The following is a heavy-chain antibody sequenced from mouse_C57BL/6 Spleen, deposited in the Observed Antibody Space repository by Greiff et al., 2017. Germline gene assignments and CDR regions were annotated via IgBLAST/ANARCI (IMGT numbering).Heavy chain of an antibody. Sequence: VQLQQSGPELVKPGASVKISCKASGYSFTSYYIHWVKQRPGQGLEWIGWIYPGSGNTKYNEKFKGKATLPADTSSSTAYMQLSSLTAEDSAVYYCASPIYYDYDGYAMDYWGQGTSVTVSS. CDR3: ASPIYYDYDGYAMDY. CDR1: GYSFTSYY. D-gene: IGHD2-4*01. V-gene: IGHV1-66*01. CDR2: IYPGSGNT. J-gene: IGHJ4*01.